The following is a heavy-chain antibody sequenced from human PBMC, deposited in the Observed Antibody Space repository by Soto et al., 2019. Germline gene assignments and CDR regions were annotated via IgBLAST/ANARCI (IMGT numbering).Heavy chain of an antibody. CDR2: ISGGGRPI. D-gene: IGHD6-19*01. Sequence: EVELVESGGGSVQPGGSLRLSCAASGFTFSTFSMNWVRQAPGRGLECISYISGGGRPISYADSVKGRFTISRDNAKNSLYLQMDSLTDEDTAVYYCARDLGWAFDSWGQGTLVTVSS. V-gene: IGHV3-48*02. CDR1: GFTFSTFS. J-gene: IGHJ4*02. CDR3: ARDLGWAFDS.